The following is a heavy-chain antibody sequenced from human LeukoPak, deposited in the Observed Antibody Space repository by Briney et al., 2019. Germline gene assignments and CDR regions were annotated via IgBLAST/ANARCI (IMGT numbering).Heavy chain of an antibody. CDR3: ARVSSIAPRGYFDF. CDR1: GFTFSSYA. CDR2: ISSNGGST. Sequence: GGPLRLSCAASGFTFSSYAIHWVRQAPGKGLEYVSSISSNGGSTDYANSVKGRFTISRDNSKNTLYLQMGSLRTEDMAVYYCARVSSIAPRGYFDFWGQGTLVTVSS. D-gene: IGHD6-6*01. J-gene: IGHJ4*02. V-gene: IGHV3-64*01.